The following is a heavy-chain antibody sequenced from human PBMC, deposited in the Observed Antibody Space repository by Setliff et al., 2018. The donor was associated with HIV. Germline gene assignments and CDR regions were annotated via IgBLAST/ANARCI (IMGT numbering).Heavy chain of an antibody. J-gene: IGHJ4*02. V-gene: IGHV1-8*01. CDR2: MNPNTYNT. D-gene: IGHD4-17*01. Sequence: ASVKVSCKASGYTFNNYDINWVRQATGQGLEWMGWMNPNTYNTGYAQKFQGRVTMTRSTSRSTAYMELSRLRSEDTAIYYCARRVPPIPSGDLDYWGQGTLVTVSS. CDR1: GYTFNNYD. CDR3: ARRVPPIPSGDLDY.